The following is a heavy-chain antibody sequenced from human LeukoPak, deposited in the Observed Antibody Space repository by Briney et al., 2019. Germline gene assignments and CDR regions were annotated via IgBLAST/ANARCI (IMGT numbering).Heavy chain of an antibody. CDR2: IWYDGSNK. CDR3: AKDWRRYCSGGSCLIFDY. V-gene: IGHV3-33*06. Sequence: QAGGSLRLSCAASGFTFSSYGMHWVRQAPGKGLEWVAVIWYDGSNKYYADSVKGRFTISRDNSKNTLYLQMNSLRAEDTAVYYCAKDWRRYCSGGSCLIFDYWGQGTLVTVSS. CDR1: GFTFSSYG. J-gene: IGHJ4*02. D-gene: IGHD2-15*01.